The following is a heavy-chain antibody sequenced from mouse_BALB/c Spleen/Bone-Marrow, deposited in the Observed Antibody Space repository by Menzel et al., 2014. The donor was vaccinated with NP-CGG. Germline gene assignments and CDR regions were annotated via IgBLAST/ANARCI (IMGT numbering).Heavy chain of an antibody. CDR2: ISSGSSTI. V-gene: IGHV5-17*02. J-gene: IGHJ4*01. CDR1: GFTFSSFG. CDR3: ARYYRYDYAMDY. D-gene: IGHD2-14*01. Sequence: EVQGVESGGGLVQPGGSRKLSCAASGFTFSSFGMHWVRQAPEKGLEWVAYISSGSSTIYYADTVKGRFTISRDNPKNTLFLKMTSLRSEDTALYYCARYYRYDYAMDYWGQGTSVTVSS.